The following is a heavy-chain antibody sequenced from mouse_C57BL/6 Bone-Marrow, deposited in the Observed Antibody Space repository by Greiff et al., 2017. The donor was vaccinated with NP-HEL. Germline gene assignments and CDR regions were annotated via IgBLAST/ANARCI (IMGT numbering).Heavy chain of an antibody. J-gene: IGHJ3*01. Sequence: QVQLKQSGAELVKPGASVKMSCKASGYTFNSYWINWVKQRPGQGLEWIGDIYPGSGSTNYNDKFKSKATLTVDTSSSTAYMQLSSLTSEDYAVYYGERGLGRGFAYWGQGTLVTVSA. CDR3: ERGLGRGFAY. D-gene: IGHD4-1*01. V-gene: IGHV1-55*01. CDR1: GYTFNSYW. CDR2: IYPGSGST.